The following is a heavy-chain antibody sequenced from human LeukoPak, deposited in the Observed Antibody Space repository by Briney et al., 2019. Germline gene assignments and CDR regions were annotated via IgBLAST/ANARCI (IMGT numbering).Heavy chain of an antibody. CDR2: IYYSGST. Sequence: SETLSLTCTVSGGSISSSSYYWGWIRQPPGKGLEWIGSIYYSGSTYYNPSLKSRVTISVDTSKNHFSLKLSSVTAADTAVYYCARSGMATITHFDYWGQGTLVTVSS. CDR3: ARSGMATITHFDY. J-gene: IGHJ4*02. D-gene: IGHD5-24*01. CDR1: GGSISSSSYY. V-gene: IGHV4-39*07.